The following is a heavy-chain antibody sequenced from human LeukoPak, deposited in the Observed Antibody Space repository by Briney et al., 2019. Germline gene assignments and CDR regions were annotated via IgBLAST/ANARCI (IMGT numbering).Heavy chain of an antibody. D-gene: IGHD3-22*01. J-gene: IGHJ4*02. V-gene: IGHV3-23*01. CDR1: GFTISGSV. Sequence: QPGGSLRLSCAASGFTISGSVMSWVRQAPGKGLEWVSAISGSGGSTYYADSVKGRFTISRDNSKNTLYLQMNSLRAEDTAVYYCAKDQNDFTMIVTQDYYFDYWGQGTLVTVSS. CDR2: ISGSGGST. CDR3: AKDQNDFTMIVTQDYYFDY.